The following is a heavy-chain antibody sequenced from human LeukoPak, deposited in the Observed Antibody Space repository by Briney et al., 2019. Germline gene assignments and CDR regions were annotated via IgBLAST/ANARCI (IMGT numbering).Heavy chain of an antibody. V-gene: IGHV1-2*02. Sequence: ASVKVSCKASGYTFTSYGISWVRQAPGQGLEWMGWINPNSGGTNYAQKFQGRVTMTRDTSISTAYMELSRLRSDDTAVYYCASEAYGDYSRWFDPWGQGTLVTVSS. J-gene: IGHJ5*02. CDR2: INPNSGGT. CDR1: GYTFTSYG. CDR3: ASEAYGDYSRWFDP. D-gene: IGHD4-17*01.